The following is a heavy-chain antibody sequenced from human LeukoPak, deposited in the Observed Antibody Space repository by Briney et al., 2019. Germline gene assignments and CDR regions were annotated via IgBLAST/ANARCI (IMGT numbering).Heavy chain of an antibody. J-gene: IGHJ4*02. Sequence: PGGSLRLSCAASGFTFSSYGMHWVRQAPGKGLEWVAVIWYDGSNKYYADSVKGRFTISRDNSKNTLYLQMNTLRAEDTAVYYCARDQESSGWYAEYYFDYWGQGTLVTVSS. V-gene: IGHV3-33*01. CDR2: IWYDGSNK. D-gene: IGHD6-19*01. CDR1: GFTFSSYG. CDR3: ARDQESSGWYAEYYFDY.